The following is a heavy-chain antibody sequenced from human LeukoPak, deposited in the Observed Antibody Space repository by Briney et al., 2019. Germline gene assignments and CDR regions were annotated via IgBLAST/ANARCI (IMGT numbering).Heavy chain of an antibody. CDR3: ARDPPYGGNDY. CDR2: ISSSGSTI. CDR1: GFTFSSYE. J-gene: IGHJ4*02. V-gene: IGHV3-48*03. Sequence: TGGSLRLSCAASGFTFSSYEMNWVRQAPGKGLEWVSYISSSGSTIYYADSVKGRSTISRDNAKNSLYLQMNSLRAEDTAVYYCARDPPYGGNDYWGQGTLVTVSS. D-gene: IGHD4-23*01.